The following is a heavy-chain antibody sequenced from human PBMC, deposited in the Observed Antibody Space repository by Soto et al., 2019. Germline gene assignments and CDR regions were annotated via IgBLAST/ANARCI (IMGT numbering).Heavy chain of an antibody. J-gene: IGHJ4*02. V-gene: IGHV1-69*01. CDR3: ARDGGRHSGGIDY. Sequence: QVQLVQSGAEVKKPGSSVKVSCKASGCTFSSYSINWVRQAPVQGLEWMGEIIPIFGTANYAQKFQARVTITADESTSKASMGLSSLSSEDTAVYYCARDGGRHSGGIDYWGQGTLVTVSS. CDR1: GCTFSSYS. D-gene: IGHD3-16*01. CDR2: IIPIFGTA.